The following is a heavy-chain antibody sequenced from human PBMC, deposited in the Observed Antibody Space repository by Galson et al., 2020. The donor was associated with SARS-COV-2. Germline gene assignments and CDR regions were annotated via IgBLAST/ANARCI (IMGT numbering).Heavy chain of an antibody. CDR1: GFTFSSYA. J-gene: IGHJ4*02. Sequence: GESLKISCAASGFTFSSYAMHWVRQAPGKGLEWVAVISYDGSNKYYADSMKGRFTISRDNSKNTLYLQMNSLRAEDTAVYYCARSLLGYFDYWGQGTLVTVSS. CDR2: ISYDGSNK. V-gene: IGHV3-30*01. CDR3: ARSLLGYFDY.